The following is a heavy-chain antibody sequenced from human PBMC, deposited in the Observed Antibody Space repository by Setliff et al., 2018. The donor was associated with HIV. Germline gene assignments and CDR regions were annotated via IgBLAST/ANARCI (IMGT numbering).Heavy chain of an antibody. Sequence: KPSETLSLTCAVYGGSFSGYYWSWIRQPPGKGLEWIGEINHSGNTNYNPSLKSRVTISVDTSKNQFTLNLNSVTAADTAVYYCATHCTSTSCYSAGIDYWGQGTPVTVSS. CDR3: ATHCTSTSCYSAGIDY. CDR1: GGSFSGYY. CDR2: INHSGNT. J-gene: IGHJ4*02. D-gene: IGHD2-2*01. V-gene: IGHV4-34*01.